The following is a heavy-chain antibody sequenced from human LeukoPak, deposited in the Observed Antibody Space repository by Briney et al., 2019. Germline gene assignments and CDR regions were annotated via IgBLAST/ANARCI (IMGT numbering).Heavy chain of an antibody. CDR2: ISYDGSNK. CDR1: GVTFSSYG. D-gene: IGHD2-2*01. J-gene: IGHJ6*02. V-gene: IGHV3-30*18. Sequence: GRSLRLSCAASGVTFSSYGMHWVREAPGKGLEWGAVISYDGSNKYYADSVKGRFTISRDNSKNTLYLQMNSLRAEDKAVYYCAKDGPRRYCSSTSCPYQTYVYYYYGIDVWGQGTTVTVSS. CDR3: AKDGPRRYCSSTSCPYQTYVYYYYGIDV.